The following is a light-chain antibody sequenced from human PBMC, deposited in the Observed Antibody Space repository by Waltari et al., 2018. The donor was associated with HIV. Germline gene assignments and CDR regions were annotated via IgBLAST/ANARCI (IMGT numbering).Light chain of an antibody. J-gene: IGLJ3*02. Sequence: QSALTQPPSASGSPGQSVPISCPGPSSDVGGYNYVSWYQQHPGKAPKLMIYEVSKRPSGVPDRFSGSKSGNTASLTVSGLQAEDEADYYCSSYAGSNNLVFGGGTKLTVL. V-gene: IGLV2-8*01. CDR2: EVS. CDR3: SSYAGSNNLV. CDR1: SSDVGGYNY.